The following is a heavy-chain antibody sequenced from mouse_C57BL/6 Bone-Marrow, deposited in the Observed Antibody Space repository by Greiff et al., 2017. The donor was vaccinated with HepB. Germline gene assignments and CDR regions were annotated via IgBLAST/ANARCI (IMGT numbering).Heavy chain of an antibody. CDR1: GYTFTDYE. J-gene: IGHJ3*01. CDR3: ARRGPPAY. CDR2: IDPETGGT. Sequence: VQLQQSGAELVRPGASVTLSCKASGYTFTDYEMHWVKQTPVHGLEWIGAIDPETGGTAYNQKFKGKAILTADKSSSTAYMELRSLTSEDSAVYYCARRGPPAYWGQGTLVTVSA. V-gene: IGHV1-15*01.